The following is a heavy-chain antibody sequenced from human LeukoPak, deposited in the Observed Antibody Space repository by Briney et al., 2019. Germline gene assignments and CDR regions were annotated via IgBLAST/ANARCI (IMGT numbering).Heavy chain of an antibody. V-gene: IGHV3-23*01. CDR3: ASQTRMQLWGYFDL. J-gene: IGHJ4*02. D-gene: IGHD5-18*01. CDR2: ISGSGDSA. Sequence: GGSLRPSCAASGFAFYNYAMSWVRQAPGKGLEWVSGISGSGDSAYYTDSVKGRFTISRDNSKNTLYLQMSNLTAEDTAVYHCASQTRMQLWGYFDLWGQGALVIVSS. CDR1: GFAFYNYA.